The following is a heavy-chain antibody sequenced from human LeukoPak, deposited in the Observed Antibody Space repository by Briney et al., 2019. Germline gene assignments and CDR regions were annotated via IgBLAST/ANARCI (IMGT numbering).Heavy chain of an antibody. CDR3: AKDDGVGSSWDSFDI. CDR2: ISWNSGSI. CDR1: GFTFDDYA. D-gene: IGHD6-13*01. Sequence: GGSLRLSCAASGFTFDDYAMHWVRQAPGKGLEWVSGISWNSGSIGYADSVKGRFTISRDNAKDSLYLQMNSLRAEDTALYYCAKDDGVGSSWDSFDIWGQGTMVTVSS. V-gene: IGHV3-9*01. J-gene: IGHJ3*02.